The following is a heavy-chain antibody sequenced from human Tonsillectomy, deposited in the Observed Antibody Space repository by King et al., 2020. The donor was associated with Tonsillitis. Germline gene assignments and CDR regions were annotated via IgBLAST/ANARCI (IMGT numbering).Heavy chain of an antibody. Sequence: VQLVESGGGVVQPGGSLRLSCAASGFTFSYYGMHWVRQAPGKGLEWVAFVRNDGNNKYYIDSVKGRFNISRDNSKDTLYLQMNSLRAEDTAVYFCAKYLLDAFDVWGQGTMFTVS. D-gene: IGHD2-2*01. CDR3: AKYLLDAFDV. V-gene: IGHV3-30*02. CDR2: VRNDGNNK. J-gene: IGHJ3*01. CDR1: GFTFSYYG.